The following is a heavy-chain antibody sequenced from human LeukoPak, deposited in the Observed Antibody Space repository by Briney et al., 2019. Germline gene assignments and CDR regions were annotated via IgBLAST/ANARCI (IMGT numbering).Heavy chain of an antibody. CDR2: IYPGDSDT. CDR3: ARPHYYDSSGGENDFDY. J-gene: IGHJ4*02. CDR1: GYSFTSYW. D-gene: IGHD3-22*01. Sequence: GASLKICCKGSGYSFTSYWIGGVRQMPGKGLEWLGIIYPGDSDTRYSPSFQGQVTISADKSISTAYLQWSSLKASDTAMYYCARPHYYDSSGGENDFDYWGQGTLVTVSS. V-gene: IGHV5-51*01.